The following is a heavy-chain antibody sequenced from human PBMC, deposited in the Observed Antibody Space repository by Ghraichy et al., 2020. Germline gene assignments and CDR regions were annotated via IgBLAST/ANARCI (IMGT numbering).Heavy chain of an antibody. V-gene: IGHV1-69*13. D-gene: IGHD2-21*02. CDR2: IIPIFGTA. Sequence: SVKVSCKASGATFRSYAISWVRQAPGQGLEWMGGIIPIFGTANYAQKFQGRVTITADETTSTAYMELSSLRSEDTAVYYCASALDPPGVVTAPERYYGMDVWGQETTVTVAS. CDR3: ASALDPPGVVTAPERYYGMDV. J-gene: IGHJ6*02. CDR1: GATFRSYA.